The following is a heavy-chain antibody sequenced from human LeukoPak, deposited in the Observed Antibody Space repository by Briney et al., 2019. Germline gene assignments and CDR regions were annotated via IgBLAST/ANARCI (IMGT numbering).Heavy chain of an antibody. Sequence: GGSLRLSCAASGFTFSSYGMHWVRQAPGKGLEWVAVIWYDGSNKYYADSVKGRFTISRDNSKNTLYLQMNSLRAEDTAVYYCARGGSSWYWYFDYWGQGTLVTVSS. CDR3: ARGGSSWYWYFDY. CDR2: IWYDGSNK. D-gene: IGHD6-13*01. V-gene: IGHV3-33*01. J-gene: IGHJ4*02. CDR1: GFTFSSYG.